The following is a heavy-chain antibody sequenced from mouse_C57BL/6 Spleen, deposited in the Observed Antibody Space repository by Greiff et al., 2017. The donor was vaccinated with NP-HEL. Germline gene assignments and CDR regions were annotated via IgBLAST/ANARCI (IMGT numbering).Heavy chain of an antibody. Sequence: EVQRVESGGDLVKPGGSLKLSCAASGFTFSSYGMSWVRQTPDKRLEWVATISSGGSYTYYPDSVKGRFTISRDNAKNTLYLQMSSLKSEDTAMYYCATADYDWFAYWGQGTLVTVSA. CDR1: GFTFSSYG. J-gene: IGHJ3*01. V-gene: IGHV5-6*01. CDR2: ISSGGSYT. D-gene: IGHD2-4*01. CDR3: ATADYDWFAY.